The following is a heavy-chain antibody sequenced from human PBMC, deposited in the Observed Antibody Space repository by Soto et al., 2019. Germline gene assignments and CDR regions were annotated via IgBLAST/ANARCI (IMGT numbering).Heavy chain of an antibody. J-gene: IGHJ4*02. D-gene: IGHD3-10*01. V-gene: IGHV4-34*01. CDR3: ARGERYYGSGSYYRRGGFDY. CDR2: INHSGST. Sequence: QVQLQQWGAGLLKPSETLSLTCAVYGGSFSGYYWSWIRQPPGKGLEWIGEINHSGSTNYNPSLKRRVTISVDTSKNQFSLKLSSVTAADTAVYYCARGERYYGSGSYYRRGGFDYWGQGTLVTVSS. CDR1: GGSFSGYY.